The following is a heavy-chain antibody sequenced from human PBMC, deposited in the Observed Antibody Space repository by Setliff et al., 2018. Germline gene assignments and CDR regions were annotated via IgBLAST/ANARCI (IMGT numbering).Heavy chain of an antibody. D-gene: IGHD3-9*01. CDR2: IHASGSP. CDR3: AKERYFDWFFED. V-gene: IGHV4-61*02. Sequence: SETLSLTCTVSGGSITRGSFYWSWIRQSDGKRLEWIGRIHASGSPNYNPSLKSRVTISLDPSANQFSLNLSSVTAADTAFYYCAKERYFDWFFEDWGQGTLVTVPQ. CDR1: GGSITRGSFY. J-gene: IGHJ4*02.